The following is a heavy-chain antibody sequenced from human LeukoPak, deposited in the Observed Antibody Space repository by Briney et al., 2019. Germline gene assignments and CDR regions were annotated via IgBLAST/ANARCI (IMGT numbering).Heavy chain of an antibody. Sequence: GGSLRLSCAASGFTFSSYWMSWVRQAPGKGLEWVANIKQDGSEKYYVDSVKGRFTISRDNAKNSLYLQMNSLRAEDTALYYCAKGFYYDSSGHFDYWGQGTLVTVSS. D-gene: IGHD3-22*01. V-gene: IGHV3-7*03. CDR2: IKQDGSEK. J-gene: IGHJ4*02. CDR1: GFTFSSYW. CDR3: AKGFYYDSSGHFDY.